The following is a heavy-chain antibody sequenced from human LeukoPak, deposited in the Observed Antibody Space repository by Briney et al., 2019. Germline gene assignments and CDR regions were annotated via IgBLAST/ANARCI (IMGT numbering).Heavy chain of an antibody. Sequence: GESLKISCKASEYRFTKEWIAWVRQMPGKGLEWMGIIYPGDSDTRYSPSFQGQVTISADKSISTAYLQWSSLKASDTAMYYCARHRHSSGWYYWFDPWGQGTLVTVSS. CDR1: EYRFTKEW. V-gene: IGHV5-51*01. D-gene: IGHD6-19*01. CDR3: ARHRHSSGWYYWFDP. J-gene: IGHJ5*02. CDR2: IYPGDSDT.